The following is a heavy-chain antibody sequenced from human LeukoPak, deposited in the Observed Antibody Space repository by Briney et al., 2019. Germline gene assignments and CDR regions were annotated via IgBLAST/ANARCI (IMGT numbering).Heavy chain of an antibody. J-gene: IGHJ3*01. CDR1: GFTFSTYE. Sequence: GGSLRLSCTASGFTFSTYEMNWVRQAPGKGLEWISYISGSGSSIFYADSLQGRFTVSRDNAKNSVYLQMNSLRAEDTAVYYCAREGGFGYDDAFDSWGHGTTVTVSS. CDR3: AREGGFGYDDAFDS. D-gene: IGHD3-16*02. V-gene: IGHV3-48*03. CDR2: ISGSGSSI.